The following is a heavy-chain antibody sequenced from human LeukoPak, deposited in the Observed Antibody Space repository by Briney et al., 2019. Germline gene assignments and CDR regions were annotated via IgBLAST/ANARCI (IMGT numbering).Heavy chain of an antibody. CDR2: INPNSGGT. V-gene: IGHV1-2*02. CDR1: GYTFTGYY. D-gene: IGHD3-22*01. CDR3: ARDKNYDSGEFDY. Sequence: ASVKVSCKASGYTFTGYYMHWVRRAPGQGLEWMGWINPNSGGTNYAQKFQGRVTMTRDMSTSTVYMELSSLRSEDTAVYYCARDKNYDSGEFDYWGQGTLVTVSS. J-gene: IGHJ4*02.